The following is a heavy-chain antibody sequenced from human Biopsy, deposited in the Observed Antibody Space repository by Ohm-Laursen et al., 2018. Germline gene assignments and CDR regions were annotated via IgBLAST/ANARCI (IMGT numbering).Heavy chain of an antibody. J-gene: IGHJ4*02. CDR2: IYYNGLNK. V-gene: IGHV3-33*01. CDR3: ARDGIVVVPAAFHLDN. CDR1: GFMFSSYG. D-gene: IGHD2-2*01. Sequence: SLRLSCSASGFMFSSYGMHWVRQAPGKGLEWVAVIYYNGLNKEYADSVKGRFTISRDNSKNTLFLRMNSLRAEDTAVYYCARDGIVVVPAAFHLDNWGPGTLVTVSS.